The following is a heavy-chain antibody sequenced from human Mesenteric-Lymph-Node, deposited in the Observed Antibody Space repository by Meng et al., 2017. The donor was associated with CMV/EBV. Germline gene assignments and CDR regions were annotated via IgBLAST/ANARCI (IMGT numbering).Heavy chain of an antibody. CDR2: ISANTGNT. Sequence: ASVKVSCKASGYTFTSYGISWVRQAPGQGLEWMGWISANTGNTNYAQKVQGRVTMTRDTSISTAYMELSRLRSDDTAVYYCARSRTSGYHPKSFDYWGQGTLVTVSS. D-gene: IGHD3-22*01. CDR3: ARSRTSGYHPKSFDY. V-gene: IGHV1-18*01. J-gene: IGHJ4*02. CDR1: GYTFTSYG.